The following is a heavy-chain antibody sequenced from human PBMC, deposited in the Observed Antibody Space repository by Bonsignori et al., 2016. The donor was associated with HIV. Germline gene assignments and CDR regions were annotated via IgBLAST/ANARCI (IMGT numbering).Heavy chain of an antibody. CDR3: ATEVSLGPLHI. D-gene: IGHD3-16*01. J-gene: IGHJ4*02. V-gene: IGHV4-39*07. CDR2: VSYGEVANQT. Sequence: SRQAPETDLELIESVSYGEVANQTDVKPSLMSRLTIYADTSKNVISLKLTSVTAADTAIYYCATEVSLGPLHIWGRGLLVTVSS.